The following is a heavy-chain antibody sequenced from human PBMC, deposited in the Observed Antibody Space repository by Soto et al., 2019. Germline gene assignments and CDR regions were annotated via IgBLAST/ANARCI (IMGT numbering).Heavy chain of an antibody. CDR3: ARLGYCSGGSCYTSYYYGMDV. Sequence: SETRSLTCTVSGGSISSSSYYWGWIRQPPGKGLEWIGSIYYSGSTYYNPSLKSRVTISVDTSKNQFSLKLSSVTAADTAVYYCARLGYCSGGSCYTSYYYGMDVWGQGTTVT. D-gene: IGHD2-15*01. CDR1: GGSISSSSYY. V-gene: IGHV4-39*01. J-gene: IGHJ6*02. CDR2: IYYSGST.